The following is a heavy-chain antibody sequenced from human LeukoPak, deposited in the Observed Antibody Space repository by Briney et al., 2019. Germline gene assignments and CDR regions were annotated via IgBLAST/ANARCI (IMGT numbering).Heavy chain of an antibody. J-gene: IGHJ4*02. V-gene: IGHV3-64D*06. CDR2: ISSNGATT. D-gene: IGHD7-27*01. Sequence: GGSLRLSCSASGFTFNRFYLHWVRQAPGKGLEFVSHISSNGATTYYADSVKGRFTISRDNSKNTLYLQMSSLRADDTAVYYCAGSLGPLTEYWGQGTLVTVSS. CDR1: GFTFNRFY. CDR3: AGSLGPLTEY.